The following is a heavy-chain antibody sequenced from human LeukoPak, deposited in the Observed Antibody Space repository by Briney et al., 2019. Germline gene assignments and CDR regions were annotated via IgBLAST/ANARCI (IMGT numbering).Heavy chain of an antibody. Sequence: GGMVQPGRSLRLSCAASGFTSDDYAMHWVRQALGKGLEWVSGISWNSGSIGYADSVKGRFTISRDNAKNSLYLQMNSLRAEDTALYYCAKVRRGYSYGYVDYWGQGTLVTVSS. D-gene: IGHD5-18*01. CDR3: AKVRRGYSYGYVDY. CDR2: ISWNSGSI. J-gene: IGHJ4*02. CDR1: GFTSDDYA. V-gene: IGHV3-9*02.